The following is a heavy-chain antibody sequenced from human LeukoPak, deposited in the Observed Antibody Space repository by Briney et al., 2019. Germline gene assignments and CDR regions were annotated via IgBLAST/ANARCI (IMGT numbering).Heavy chain of an antibody. J-gene: IGHJ6*03. D-gene: IGHD3-3*01. V-gene: IGHV1-8*01. CDR3: ARGAPITIFGVVTLGGYYMDV. CDR1: GYTFTSYD. Sequence: ASVNVSCKASGYTFTSYDINWVRQATGQGLEWMGWMNPNSGNTGYAQKFQGRVTMTRNTSISTAYMELSSLRSEDTAVYYCARGAPITIFGVVTLGGYYMDVWGKGTTVTVSS. CDR2: MNPNSGNT.